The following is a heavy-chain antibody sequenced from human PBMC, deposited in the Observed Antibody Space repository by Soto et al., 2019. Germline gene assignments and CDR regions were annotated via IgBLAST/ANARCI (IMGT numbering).Heavy chain of an antibody. CDR1: GFTFSSYS. V-gene: IGHV3-21*01. CDR3: AREGIAAALDY. Sequence: EVQLVESGGGLVKPGGSLRLSCAASGFTFSSYSMNWVRQAPGKGLQWVSSISSSSSYIYYADSVKGRFTISRDNAKNSLYLQVNSLRAEDTAVYYCAREGIAAALDYWGQGTLVTVSS. D-gene: IGHD6-13*01. J-gene: IGHJ4*02. CDR2: ISSSSSYI.